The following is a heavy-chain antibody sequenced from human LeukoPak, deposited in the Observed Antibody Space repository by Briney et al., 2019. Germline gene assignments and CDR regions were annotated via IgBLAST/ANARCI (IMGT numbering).Heavy chain of an antibody. CDR2: IKSKTDGGTT. CDR1: GFTFSNAW. J-gene: IGHJ4*02. D-gene: IGHD6-19*01. V-gene: IGHV3-15*01. Sequence: GGSLRLSCAASGFTFSNAWMSWVRQAPGKGLEWVGRIKSKTDGGTTDYAAPVKGRFTISRDDSKNTLYLQMNSLKTEDTAAYYCTATLSSGWYSLDYWGQGTLVTVSS. CDR3: TATLSSGWYSLDY.